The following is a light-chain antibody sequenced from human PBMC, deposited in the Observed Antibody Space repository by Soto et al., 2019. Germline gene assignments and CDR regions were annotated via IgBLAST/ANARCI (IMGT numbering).Light chain of an antibody. J-gene: IGLJ2*01. CDR2: SDV. CDR3: QSYDSGVSASV. Sequence: QSALTQPPSVSGAPGQRVSISCSGSSSNIGAGFDVHWYQQFPGAAPKLLIYSDVNRPSGVPYRFSASKSGTSASLTITGLQTEDEAHYYCQSYDSGVSASVFGGGTQLPVL. V-gene: IGLV1-40*01. CDR1: SSNIGAGFD.